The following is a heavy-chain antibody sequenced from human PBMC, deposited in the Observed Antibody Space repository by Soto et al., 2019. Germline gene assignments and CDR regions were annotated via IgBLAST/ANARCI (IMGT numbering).Heavy chain of an antibody. J-gene: IGHJ3*02. Sequence: GGSLRLSCVASRLAISDYWMTWVRQAPGKGLEWVANLNEDGSERQYVDSVKGRFTISRDNAESSLYLQMNSLRDEDTAVYYCARDRTTYDGSAYHDASDMWGQGTMVTVSS. CDR2: LNEDGSER. CDR1: RLAISDYW. CDR3: ARDRTTYDGSAYHDASDM. D-gene: IGHD3-22*01. V-gene: IGHV3-7*05.